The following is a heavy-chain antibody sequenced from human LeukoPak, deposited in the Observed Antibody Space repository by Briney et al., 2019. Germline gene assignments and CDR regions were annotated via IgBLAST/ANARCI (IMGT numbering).Heavy chain of an antibody. CDR1: GYTFVGYH. J-gene: IGHJ4*02. CDR2: IDPYTGNK. D-gene: IGHD5-12*01. CDR3: AREYSASEH. V-gene: IGHV1-2*02. Sequence: ASVKVSCMASGYTFVGYHLHGVRQAAGQGLAWMAWIDPYTGNKHYAQKFQGRTTVTRDTSVSTTFMELSWLTSDDTARYYCAREYSASEHWGQGTLVTVSS.